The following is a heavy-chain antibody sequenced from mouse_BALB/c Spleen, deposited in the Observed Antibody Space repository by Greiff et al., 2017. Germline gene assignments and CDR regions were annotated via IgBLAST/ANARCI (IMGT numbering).Heavy chain of an antibody. CDR3: AREGDYDGYYAMDY. CDR1: GYAFSSSW. Sequence: VQLQQSGPELVKPGASVKISCKASGYAFSSSWMNWVKQRPGQGLEWIGRIYPGDGDTNYNGKFKGKATLTADKSSSTAYMQLSSLTSGDSAVYFYAREGDYDGYYAMDYWGQGTSVTVSS. V-gene: IGHV1-82*01. J-gene: IGHJ4*01. CDR2: IYPGDGDT. D-gene: IGHD2-3*01.